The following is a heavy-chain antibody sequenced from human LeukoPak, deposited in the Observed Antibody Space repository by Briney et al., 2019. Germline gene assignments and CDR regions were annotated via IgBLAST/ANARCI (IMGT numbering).Heavy chain of an antibody. CDR2: INPDSGDT. J-gene: IGHJ6*02. CDR3: AKDGPNNSGLYGMDV. CDR1: GYTFTDYY. V-gene: IGHV1-2*04. Sequence: ASVRVSCKASGYTFTDYYIHWVRLAPGQGLEWLGWINPDSGDTNYAQKFQGWVTMTRDTSITTAYMELARLRSDDTAVYYCAKDGPNNSGLYGMDVWGQGTAVTVSS. D-gene: IGHD5-12*01.